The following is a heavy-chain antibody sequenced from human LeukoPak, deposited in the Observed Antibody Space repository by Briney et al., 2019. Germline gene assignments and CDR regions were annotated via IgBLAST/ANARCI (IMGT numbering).Heavy chain of an antibody. J-gene: IGHJ3*02. CDR3: ARVRAGNYWSAFDI. V-gene: IGHV3-21*01. Sequence: GGSLRLSCAASGFIFSTFSMNWVRQAPGKGLEWVSSISSSSSYIYYADSVKGRFTISRDNAKNSLYLQMSSLRAEDTAVYYCARVRAGNYWSAFDIWGQGTMVAVSS. D-gene: IGHD1-26*01. CDR1: GFIFSTFS. CDR2: ISSSSSYI.